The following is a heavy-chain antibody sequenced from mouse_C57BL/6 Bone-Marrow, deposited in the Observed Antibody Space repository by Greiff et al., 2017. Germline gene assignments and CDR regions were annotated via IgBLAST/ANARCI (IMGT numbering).Heavy chain of an antibody. D-gene: IGHD1-1*01. CDR2: IYPRSGNT. Sequence: QVQLQQSGAELARPGASVKLSCKASGYTFTSYGLSWVKQRTGQGLEWIGEIYPRSGNTYYNEKFKGKATLTADKSSSTAYMELRSLTSEDSAVYFCASRHYYGSRNFDYWGQGTTLTVSS. CDR1: GYTFTSYG. J-gene: IGHJ2*01. V-gene: IGHV1-81*01. CDR3: ASRHYYGSRNFDY.